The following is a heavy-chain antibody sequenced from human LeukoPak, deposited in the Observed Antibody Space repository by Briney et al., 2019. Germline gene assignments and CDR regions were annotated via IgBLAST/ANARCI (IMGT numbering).Heavy chain of an antibody. CDR2: ISGSGGST. CDR3: AKDPREYYYDSSGYFDY. V-gene: IGHV3-23*01. D-gene: IGHD3-22*01. Sequence: GSLRLSCAASGFTFSSYAMSWVRQAPGKGLEWVSAISGSGGSTYYADSVKGRFTISRDNSKNTLYLQMNSLRAEDTAVYYCAKDPREYYYDSSGYFDYWGQGTLVTVSS. CDR1: GFTFSSYA. J-gene: IGHJ4*02.